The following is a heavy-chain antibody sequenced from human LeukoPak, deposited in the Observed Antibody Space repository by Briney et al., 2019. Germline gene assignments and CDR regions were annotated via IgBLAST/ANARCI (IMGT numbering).Heavy chain of an antibody. CDR2: INPNSGGT. CDR3: ARAFTARLDIVLMVYANVIDY. CDR1: GYTFTGYY. D-gene: IGHD2-8*01. V-gene: IGHV1-2*06. Sequence: ASVKVSCKASGYTFTGYYMHWVRQAPGHGLEWMGRINPNSGGTNYAQKFQGRVTMTRDTSISTAYMELSRLRSDDTAVYYCARAFTARLDIVLMVYANVIDYWGQGTLVTVSS. J-gene: IGHJ4*02.